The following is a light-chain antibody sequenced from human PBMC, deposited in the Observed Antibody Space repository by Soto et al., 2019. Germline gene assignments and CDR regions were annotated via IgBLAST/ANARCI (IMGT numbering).Light chain of an antibody. Sequence: QSVLTQPASVSGSPGQSITISCAGSSSDIGAYNFVFWYQQHPGKAPRLVIYDVDNRPSGISDRFSGSKSGNTASLTISGLQAEDEADYYCASHTSNDTEMFGGGTQLTVL. V-gene: IGLV2-14*03. CDR2: DVD. J-gene: IGLJ3*02. CDR3: ASHTSNDTEM. CDR1: SSDIGAYNF.